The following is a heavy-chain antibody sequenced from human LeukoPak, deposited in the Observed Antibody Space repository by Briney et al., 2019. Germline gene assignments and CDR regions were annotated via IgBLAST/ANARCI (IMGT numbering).Heavy chain of an antibody. V-gene: IGHV3-30-3*01. J-gene: IGHJ4*02. Sequence: PGGSLRLSCAASGFTFNTYAMNWVRQAPGKGLEWVAVISYDGSNEKYAESMRGRFTISRDNSNNMVFLQMNSLRNGDTAVYFCARSPEGVRILGIDHWGQGTLVTVSS. CDR3: ARSPEGVRILGIDH. CDR1: GFTFNTYA. CDR2: ISYDGSNE. D-gene: IGHD2/OR15-2a*01.